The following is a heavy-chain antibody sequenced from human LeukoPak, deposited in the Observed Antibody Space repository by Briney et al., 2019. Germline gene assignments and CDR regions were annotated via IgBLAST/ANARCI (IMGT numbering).Heavy chain of an antibody. CDR3: AREPYGDYPTPFDY. J-gene: IGHJ4*02. V-gene: IGHV4-39*07. CDR1: GGSISSSSYY. Sequence: SETLSLTCTVSGGSISSSSYYWGWIRQPPGKGLEWIGSIYYSGSTYYNPSLKSRVTISVDTSKNQFSLKLSSVTAADTAVYYCAREPYGDYPTPFDYWGQGTLVTVSS. CDR2: IYYSGST. D-gene: IGHD4-17*01.